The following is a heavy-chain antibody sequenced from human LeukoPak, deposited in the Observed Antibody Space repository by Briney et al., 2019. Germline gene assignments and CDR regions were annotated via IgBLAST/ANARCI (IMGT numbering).Heavy chain of an antibody. CDR2: VDSGGNA. CDR3: TRDRGQWLVDY. Sequence: SETLSLTCTVSGGSISTSGYYWGWLRQPPGKGLEYFASVDSGGNAYYNPSLQSRVTISADTSKNQFSLKLSSVTAADTAVYYCTRDRGQWLVDYWGQGTLVTVSS. CDR1: GGSISTSGYY. D-gene: IGHD6-19*01. V-gene: IGHV4-39*07. J-gene: IGHJ4*02.